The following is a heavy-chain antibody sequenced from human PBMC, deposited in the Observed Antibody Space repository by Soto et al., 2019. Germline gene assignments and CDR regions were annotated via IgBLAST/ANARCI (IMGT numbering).Heavy chain of an antibody. J-gene: IGHJ4*02. CDR1: GGTFSSYA. CDR3: ARDSRDGYNLGGLYYFDY. CDR2: IIPIFGTA. V-gene: IGHV1-69*06. Sequence: SVKVSCKASGGTFSSYAISWVRQAPGQGLEWMGGIIPIFGTANYAQKFQGRVTITADKSTSTAYMELSSLRSEDTAVYYCARDSRDGYNLGGLYYFDYWGQGTLVTVS. D-gene: IGHD5-12*01.